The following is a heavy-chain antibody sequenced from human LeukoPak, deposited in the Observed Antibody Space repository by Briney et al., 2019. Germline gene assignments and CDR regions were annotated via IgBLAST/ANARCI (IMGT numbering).Heavy chain of an antibody. CDR2: INSDGGST. V-gene: IGHV3-74*01. CDR3: ARVFLTGYYLFDY. Sequence: GGSLRLSCAASGFTFSSCWMHWVRQAPGKGLVWVARINSDGGSTSYADSVKGRFTISRDNAKNTLYLQMSSLRVEDTAVYYCARVFLTGYYLFDYWGQGTLVTVSP. J-gene: IGHJ4*02. CDR1: GFTFSSCW. D-gene: IGHD3-9*01.